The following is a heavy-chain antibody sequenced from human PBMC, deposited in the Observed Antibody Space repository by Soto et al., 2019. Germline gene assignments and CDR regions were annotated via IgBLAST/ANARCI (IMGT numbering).Heavy chain of an antibody. D-gene: IGHD2-2*01. J-gene: IGHJ6*02. CDR1: GGTFSSYA. CDR2: IIPIFGTA. Sequence: ASVKVSCKASGGTFSSYAISWVRQAPGQGLEWMGGIIPIFGTANYAQKFQGRVTITADESTSTAYMELSSLRSEDTAMYYCASPIVVVPAASLYYYYGMDVWGQGTTVTVSS. V-gene: IGHV1-69*13. CDR3: ASPIVVVPAASLYYYYGMDV.